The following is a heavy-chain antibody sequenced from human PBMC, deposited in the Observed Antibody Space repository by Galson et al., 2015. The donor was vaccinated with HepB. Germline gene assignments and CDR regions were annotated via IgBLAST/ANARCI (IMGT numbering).Heavy chain of an antibody. CDR2: IRSKTYGGTP. J-gene: IGHJ3*02. D-gene: IGHD3-16*01. CDR1: GFTFGDYA. V-gene: IGHV3-49*03. CDR3: SRANRGSAEAFDI. Sequence: SLRLSCAPSGFTFGDYAMTWIRQAPGKGLEWVGFIRSKTYGGTPEYAASVRGRFTISRDDSKSVAYLQMSSLETGDTAVYYCSRANRGSAEAFDIWGQGTMVTVSS.